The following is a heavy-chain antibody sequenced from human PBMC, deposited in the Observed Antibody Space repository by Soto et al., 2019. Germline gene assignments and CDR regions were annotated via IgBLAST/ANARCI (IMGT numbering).Heavy chain of an antibody. CDR1: GFTVSSNY. CDR3: ERVGRGGYNVHPVDY. D-gene: IGHD5-12*01. Sequence: GGSLRLSCAASGFTVSSNYMSWVRQAPGKGLEWVSVIYSGGSTYYADSVKGRFTISRDNSKNTLYLQMNSLRAEDTAVYYCERVGRGGYNVHPVDYWGQGTLVTVYS. J-gene: IGHJ4*02. CDR2: IYSGGST. V-gene: IGHV3-53*01.